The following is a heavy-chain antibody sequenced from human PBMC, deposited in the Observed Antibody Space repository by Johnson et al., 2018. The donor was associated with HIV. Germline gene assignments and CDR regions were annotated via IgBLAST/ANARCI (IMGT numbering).Heavy chain of an antibody. D-gene: IGHD5-12*01. J-gene: IGHJ3*01. Sequence: VQLVESGGVVVQPGGSLRLSCETSRFTFDDYAMHWVRQAPGKGLEWVSGITWNGGSTGYADSVKGRFTISRDNAKNSLYLQMNSLRAEDTALYYCARYPIRDDAFDVWGQGTMVTVSS. CDR3: ARYPIRDDAFDV. CDR1: RFTFDDYA. CDR2: ITWNGGST. V-gene: IGHV3-20*04.